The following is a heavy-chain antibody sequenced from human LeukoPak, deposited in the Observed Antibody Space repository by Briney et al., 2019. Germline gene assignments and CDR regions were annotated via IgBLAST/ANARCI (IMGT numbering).Heavy chain of an antibody. CDR3: ARSYDYVWGSYRPPLPYFDY. J-gene: IGHJ4*02. CDR2: ISSSGSDI. Sequence: PGGSLRLSCAASGFTFSNYEMHWVRQAPGKGLEWVSYISSSGSDIYYADSVKGRFTIFRDNAKNSLYLQMNSLRAEDTAVYYCARSYDYVWGSYRPPLPYFDYWGQGTLVTVSS. D-gene: IGHD3-16*02. CDR1: GFTFSNYE. V-gene: IGHV3-48*03.